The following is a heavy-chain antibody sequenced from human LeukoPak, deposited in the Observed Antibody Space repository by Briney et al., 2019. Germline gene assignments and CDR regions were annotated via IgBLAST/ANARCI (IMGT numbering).Heavy chain of an antibody. J-gene: IGHJ4*02. Sequence: GGSLRLSCAASGFTFSSSWMIWVRQAPGKGLEWVSSISSSSSYIYYADSVKGRFTISRDNAKNSLYLQMNSLRAEDTAVYYCARDPYGSGEFDYWGQGTLVTVSS. CDR3: ARDPYGSGEFDY. V-gene: IGHV3-21*01. CDR1: GFTFSSSW. D-gene: IGHD3-10*01. CDR2: ISSSSSYI.